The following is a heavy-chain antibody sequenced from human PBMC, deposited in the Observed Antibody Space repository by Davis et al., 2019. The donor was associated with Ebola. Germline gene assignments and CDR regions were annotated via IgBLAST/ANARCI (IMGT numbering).Heavy chain of an antibody. D-gene: IGHD2-2*01. CDR2: IQQDGGDK. Sequence: GESLKISCAVSGIPFSSNTMNWVRQVPGRGLEWVANIQQDGGDKHYLESVKGRFIISRDNAKNTVYLQMNSLRAEDTAVYYCASALDSQLQIGSSSSSFGYWGQGTLVTVSS. J-gene: IGHJ4*02. V-gene: IGHV3-7*01. CDR3: ASALDSQLQIGSSSSSFGY. CDR1: GIPFSSNT.